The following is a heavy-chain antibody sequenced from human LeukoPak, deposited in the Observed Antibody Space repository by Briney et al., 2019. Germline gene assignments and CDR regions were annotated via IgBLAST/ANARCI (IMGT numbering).Heavy chain of an antibody. Sequence: PSETLSLTCTVSGGSISSYYWSWIRQPPGKGLEWIGEINHSGSTNYNPSLKSRVTISVDTSKNQFSLKLSSVTAADTAVYYCARGSIMITFGGNRPGVFFDYWGQGTLVTVSS. V-gene: IGHV4-34*01. CDR2: INHSGST. CDR1: GGSISSYY. CDR3: ARGSIMITFGGNRPGVFFDY. J-gene: IGHJ4*02. D-gene: IGHD3-16*01.